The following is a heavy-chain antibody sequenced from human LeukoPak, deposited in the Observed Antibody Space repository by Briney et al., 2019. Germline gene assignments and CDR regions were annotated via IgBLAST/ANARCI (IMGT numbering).Heavy chain of an antibody. V-gene: IGHV3-21*01. CDR2: ISSSSSYI. Sequence: PGGSLRLSCAASGFTFSSYSMNWVRQAPGKGLEWVSSISSSSSYIYYADSVKGRFTISRDNAKNSLYLQMNSLRADDTATYYCTRDDFSGSYCDWGQGTLVTVSS. D-gene: IGHD1-26*01. CDR3: TRDDFSGSYCD. J-gene: IGHJ4*02. CDR1: GFTFSSYS.